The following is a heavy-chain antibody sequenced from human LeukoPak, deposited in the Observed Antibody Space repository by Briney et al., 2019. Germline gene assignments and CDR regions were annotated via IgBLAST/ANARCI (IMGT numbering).Heavy chain of an antibody. CDR2: MYNSGST. CDR3: ARGITSWYYFDY. CDR1: GGSFNNYY. D-gene: IGHD1-14*01. Sequence: SETLSLTCSVSGGSFNNYYWSWIRQFPGKGLEWIGYMYNSGSTDYSPSLKSRATISIDTSKIQFSLKLSSVTAADTAVYYCARGITSWYYFDYWGQGSLVTVSS. V-gene: IGHV4-59*01. J-gene: IGHJ4*02.